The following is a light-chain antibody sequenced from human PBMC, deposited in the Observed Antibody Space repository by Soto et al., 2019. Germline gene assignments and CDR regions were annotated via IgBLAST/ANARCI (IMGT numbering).Light chain of an antibody. CDR1: QSLLHSNGKTY. CDR3: MQSLQFPLT. CDR2: EVS. Sequence: DIVMTQTPLSLSVTPGQPAAISCKSSQSLLHSNGKTYLYWYLQKPGQPPQLLIYEVSNRFSGVXDXSSGRGSGTDFTLKISRVEAEDVGDYYCMQSLQFPLTFGGGTKVEIK. J-gene: IGKJ4*01. V-gene: IGKV2D-29*01.